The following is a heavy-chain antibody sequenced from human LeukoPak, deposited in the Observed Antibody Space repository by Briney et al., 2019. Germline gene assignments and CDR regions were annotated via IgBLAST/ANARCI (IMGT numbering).Heavy chain of an antibody. V-gene: IGHV4-39*07. Sequence: KPSETLSLTCTVSGGSISSSSYYWSWIRQPPGKGLEWIGEINHSGSTNYNPSLKSRVTISVDTSKNQFSLKLSSVTAADTAVYYCARGGGHPPTTPFATGSFPSLAGGPFDYWGQGTLVTVSS. J-gene: IGHJ4*02. CDR3: ARGGGHPPTTPFATGSFPSLAGGPFDY. CDR1: GGSISSSSYY. D-gene: IGHD3-10*01. CDR2: INHSGST.